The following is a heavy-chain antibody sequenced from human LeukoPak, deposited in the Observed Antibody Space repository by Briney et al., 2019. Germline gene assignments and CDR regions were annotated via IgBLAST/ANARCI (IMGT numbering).Heavy chain of an antibody. CDR1: GRSISGYY. CDR2: IYYTGST. J-gene: IGHJ4*02. V-gene: IGHV4-59*01. Sequence: PSETLSLTCTVSGRSISGYYWSWIRQPPGKGLEWIGYIYYTGSTNYNPSLKSRVTMSVDTSKNQFSLKLTSVTPADTALYYCVRGRGYADYWGQGALVTVSS. D-gene: IGHD6-25*01. CDR3: VRGRGYADY.